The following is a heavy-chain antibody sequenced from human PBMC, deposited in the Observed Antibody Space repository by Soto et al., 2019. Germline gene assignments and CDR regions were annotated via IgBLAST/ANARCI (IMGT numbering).Heavy chain of an antibody. D-gene: IGHD6-19*01. V-gene: IGHV3-9*01. CDR1: GFTFDDYA. CDR2: ISWNSGSI. Sequence: PGGSLRLTCAASGFTFDDYAMHWVRQAPGKGLEWVSGISWNSGSIGYADSVKGRFTISRDNAKNSLYLQMNSLRAEDTALYYCAKDIASGIAVAAQGPWFDPWGQGTLVTVSS. CDR3: AKDIASGIAVAAQGPWFDP. J-gene: IGHJ5*02.